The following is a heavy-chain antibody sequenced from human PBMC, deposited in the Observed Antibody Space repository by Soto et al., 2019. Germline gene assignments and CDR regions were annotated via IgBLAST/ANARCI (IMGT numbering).Heavy chain of an antibody. CDR1: GFSLSTSGVG. D-gene: IGHD3-3*01. J-gene: IGHJ4*02. CDR2: IYWDDDK. CDR3: AHRPPFYDFWSGYYFDY. Sequence: SDPTLVNPTQTLTLTCTFSGFSLSTSGVGVGWIRQPPGKALEWLALIYWDDDKRYSPSLKSRLTITKDTSKNQVVLTMTNMDPVDTATYYCAHRPPFYDFWSGYYFDYWGQGTLVTVSS. V-gene: IGHV2-5*02.